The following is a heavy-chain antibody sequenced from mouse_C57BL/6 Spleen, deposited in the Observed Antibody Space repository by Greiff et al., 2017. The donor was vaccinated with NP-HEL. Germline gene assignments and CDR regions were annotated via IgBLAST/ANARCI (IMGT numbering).Heavy chain of an antibody. CDR2: IDPETGGT. Sequence: VKLQESGAELVRPGASVTLSCKASGYTFTDYEMHWVKQTPVHGLEWIGAIDPETGGTAYNQKFKGKAILTADKSSSTAYMELRSLTSEDSAVYYCTRGGGTPFAYWGQGTLVTVSA. CDR1: GYTFTDYE. J-gene: IGHJ3*01. CDR3: TRGGGTPFAY. D-gene: IGHD2-14*01. V-gene: IGHV1-15*01.